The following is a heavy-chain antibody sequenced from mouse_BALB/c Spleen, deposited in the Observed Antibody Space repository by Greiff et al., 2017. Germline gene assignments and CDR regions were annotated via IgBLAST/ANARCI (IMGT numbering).Heavy chain of an antibody. CDR1: GYTFTDYE. J-gene: IGHJ3*01. CDR2: IDPETGGT. V-gene: IGHV1-15*01. Sequence: QVQLQQSGAELVRPGASVTLSCKASGYTFTDYEMHWVKQTPVHGLEWIGAIDPETGGTAYNQKFKGKATLTADKSSSTAYMQLSSLTSEDSAVYYCARDDGYPFAYWGQGTLVTVSA. CDR3: ARDDGYPFAY. D-gene: IGHD2-3*01.